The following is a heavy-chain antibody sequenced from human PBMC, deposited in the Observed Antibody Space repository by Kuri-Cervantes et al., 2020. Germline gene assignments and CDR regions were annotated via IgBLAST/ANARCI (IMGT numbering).Heavy chain of an antibody. CDR1: GYSFTSYW. D-gene: IGHD6-19*01. CDR2: IYPGDSDT. J-gene: IGHJ4*02. CDR3: ARPATPYSSGCHY. Sequence: KVSCKGSGYSFTSYWIGWVHQMPGKGLEWMGIIYPGDSDTRYSPSFQGQVTISADKSISTAYLRWSSLKASDTAMYYCARPATPYSSGCHYWGQGTLVTVSS. V-gene: IGHV5-51*07.